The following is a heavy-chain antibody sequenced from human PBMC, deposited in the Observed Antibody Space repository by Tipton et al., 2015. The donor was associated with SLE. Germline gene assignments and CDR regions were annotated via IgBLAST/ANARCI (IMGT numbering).Heavy chain of an antibody. CDR1: GEALSSYY. CDR2: IYYSGSA. V-gene: IGHV4-59*12. CDR3: ARIIAGHGDAFDV. Sequence: GEALSSYYWTWSRQPTGKGLEWIGYIYYSGSAKYNPSLESRVTMSVDPSKNQFSLTLMSVTAADTAVYFCARIIAGHGDAFDVWGQGTMVTVSS. J-gene: IGHJ3*01.